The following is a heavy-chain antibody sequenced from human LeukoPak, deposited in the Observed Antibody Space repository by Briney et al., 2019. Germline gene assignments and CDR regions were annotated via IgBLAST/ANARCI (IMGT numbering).Heavy chain of an antibody. D-gene: IGHD6-6*01. CDR1: GGSISSYY. J-gene: IGHJ3*02. Sequence: PSGTLSLTCTVSGGSISSYYWGWIRQPPGKGLEWIGYIYYSGSTNYNPSLKSRVTISVDMSKNQFSLKLSSVTAADTAVYYCAREYSSSPHAFDIWGQGTMVTVSS. V-gene: IGHV4-59*01. CDR2: IYYSGST. CDR3: AREYSSSPHAFDI.